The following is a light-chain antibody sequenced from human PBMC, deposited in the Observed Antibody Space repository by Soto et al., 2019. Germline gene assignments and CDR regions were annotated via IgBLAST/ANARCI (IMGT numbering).Light chain of an antibody. J-gene: IGKJ5*01. Sequence: EIVMTQSPATLSVSPGERATLSCRASQSVSNKLAWYQHKPGQAPRLLIYDTSTRVAGIPARFTGSGSGTDFTLIISSLQSEDFAVYYCQQYNIWRSISFGQGTRLEIK. V-gene: IGKV3-15*01. CDR1: QSVSNK. CDR2: DTS. CDR3: QQYNIWRSIS.